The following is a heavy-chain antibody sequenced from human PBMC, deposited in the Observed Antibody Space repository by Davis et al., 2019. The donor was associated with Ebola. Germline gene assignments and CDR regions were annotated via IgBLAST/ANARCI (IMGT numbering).Heavy chain of an antibody. J-gene: IGHJ4*02. V-gene: IGHV3-11*06. Sequence: SLKISCAASGFTSGDHYMSWIRQAPGKGLEWISYISSSTYTKYADSVKGRFTMSRDNAKNSLYLQMNSLRAEDTAVYYCARDSGWYRFDYWGQGTLVTVSS. CDR3: ARDSGWYRFDY. D-gene: IGHD6-19*01. CDR1: GFTSGDHY. CDR2: ISSSTYT.